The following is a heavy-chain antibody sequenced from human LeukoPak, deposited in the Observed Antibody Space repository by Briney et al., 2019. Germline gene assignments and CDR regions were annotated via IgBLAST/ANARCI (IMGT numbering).Heavy chain of an antibody. CDR1: GGTFSSYA. J-gene: IGHJ2*01. Sequence: GASVKVSCKASGGTFSSYAISWVRQAPGQGLEWMGGIIPVFGTANYAQKFQGRVTITADESTSTAYMELSSLRSEDTAVYYCARSPPFMDYYVSPEQHPMEVGYFDLWGRGTLVTVSS. V-gene: IGHV1-69*13. CDR2: IIPVFGTA. D-gene: IGHD3-10*02. CDR3: ARSPPFMDYYVSPEQHPMEVGYFDL.